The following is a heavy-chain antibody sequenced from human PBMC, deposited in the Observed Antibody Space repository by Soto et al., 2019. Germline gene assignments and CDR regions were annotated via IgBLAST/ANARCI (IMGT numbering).Heavy chain of an antibody. J-gene: IGHJ5*02. Sequence: QITLKESGPALVKPTQTLTLTCTFSGFSLSTSGEAVGWIRQPPGEALEWLALIYWADANRYNPTLKTRLTMTKDTSQNQVSLTLTTMDPLDTATYNCALYVSASPAGWFDPWGQGILVTVSS. D-gene: IGHD3-10*01. V-gene: IGHV2-5*02. CDR3: ALYVSASPAGWFDP. CDR2: IYWADAN. CDR1: GFSLSTSGEA.